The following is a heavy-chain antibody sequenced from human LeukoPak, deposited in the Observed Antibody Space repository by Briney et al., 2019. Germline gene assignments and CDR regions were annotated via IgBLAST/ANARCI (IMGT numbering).Heavy chain of an antibody. CDR2: IYHSGST. Sequence: SETLSLTCTVSGYSISSCYYWGWIRQPPGKGLEWIGSIYHSGSTYYNPSLKSRVTISVDTSKNQFSLKLSSVTAADTGVYYCAKAYYDSSGIRYSDYWGQGTLVTVSS. CDR3: AKAYYDSSGIRYSDY. J-gene: IGHJ4*02. V-gene: IGHV4-38-2*02. D-gene: IGHD3-22*01. CDR1: GYSISSCYY.